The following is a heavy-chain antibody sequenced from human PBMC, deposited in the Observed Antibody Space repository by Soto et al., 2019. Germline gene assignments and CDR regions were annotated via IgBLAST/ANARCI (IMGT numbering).Heavy chain of an antibody. CDR2: IYYSGST. CDR3: AIEIAVAALYFDY. Sequence: SETLSLTCTVSGGSISSYYWSWIRQPPGKGLEWIGYIYYSGSTNYNPSLKSRVTISVDTSKNQFSLKLSSVTAADTAVYYCAIEIAVAALYFDYWGQETLVTVSS. CDR1: GGSISSYY. J-gene: IGHJ4*02. D-gene: IGHD6-19*01. V-gene: IGHV4-59*01.